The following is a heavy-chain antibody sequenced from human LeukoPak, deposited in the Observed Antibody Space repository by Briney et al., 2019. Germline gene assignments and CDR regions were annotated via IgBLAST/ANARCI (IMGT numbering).Heavy chain of an antibody. D-gene: IGHD6-19*01. V-gene: IGHV4-4*07. CDR3: ARDAAGPSVDAFDI. Sequence: SETLSRTCTVSGGSISSYYWSWIRQPAGKGLEWIGRIYTSGSTNYNPSLKSRVTMSVDTSKNQFSLKLSSVTAADTAVYYCARDAAGPSVDAFDIWGQGTMVTVSS. CDR1: GGSISSYY. J-gene: IGHJ3*02. CDR2: IYTSGST.